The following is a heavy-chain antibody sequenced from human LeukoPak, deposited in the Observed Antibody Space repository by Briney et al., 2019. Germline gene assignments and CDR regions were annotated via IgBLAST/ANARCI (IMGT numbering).Heavy chain of an antibody. CDR3: ASNPSSNYYYYYGMDV. D-gene: IGHD4-11*01. J-gene: IGHJ6*04. V-gene: IGHV3-33*01. CDR2: IWYDGSNK. Sequence: GGSLRLSCAASGFTFSSYGMHWVRQAPGKGLEWVAVIWYDGSNKYYADSVKGRFTISRDNSKNTLYLQMNSLRAEDTAVYYCASNPSSNYYYYYGMDVWGKGTTVTVSS. CDR1: GFTFSSYG.